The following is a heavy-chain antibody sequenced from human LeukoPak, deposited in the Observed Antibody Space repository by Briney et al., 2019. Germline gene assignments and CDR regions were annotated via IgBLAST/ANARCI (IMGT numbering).Heavy chain of an antibody. D-gene: IGHD3-16*02. V-gene: IGHV3-20*01. Sequence: GGSLRLSCAASGFTFSSYAMSWVRQAPAKGLECVSGINWNGGSTGYADSVKGRFTISRDNAKNSLYLQMNSLRAEDTALYHCARGPDDYVWGSYRSNWFDPWGQGTLVTVSS. CDR3: ARGPDDYVWGSYRSNWFDP. J-gene: IGHJ5*02. CDR2: INWNGGST. CDR1: GFTFSSYA.